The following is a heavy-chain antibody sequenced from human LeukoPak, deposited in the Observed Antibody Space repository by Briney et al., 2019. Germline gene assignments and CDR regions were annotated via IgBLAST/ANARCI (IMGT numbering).Heavy chain of an antibody. D-gene: IGHD3-3*01. CDR3: ARGSYYDFWSGPNWFDP. CDR1: GGTFSSYS. V-gene: IGHV3-48*01. CDR2: ISSSSSTI. Sequence: SCKASGGTFSSYSMNWVRQAPGKGLEWVSYISSSSSTIYYADSVKGRFTISRDNAKNSLYLQMNSLRAEDTAVYYCARGSYYDFWSGPNWFDPWGQGTLVTVSS. J-gene: IGHJ5*02.